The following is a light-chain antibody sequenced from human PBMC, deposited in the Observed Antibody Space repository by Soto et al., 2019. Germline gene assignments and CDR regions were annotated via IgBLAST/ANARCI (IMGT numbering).Light chain of an antibody. CDR3: QQYNNWPRT. Sequence: EIVMTQSPATLSVSPGERATLSCRASQSVSSNLAWYQQKPGQAPRLLIYGASTRATGIPARFSGSGSGTEFTLNISSLQSEDFAVYYCQQYNNWPRTFGQGTKVDNK. V-gene: IGKV3-15*01. CDR2: GAS. CDR1: QSVSSN. J-gene: IGKJ1*01.